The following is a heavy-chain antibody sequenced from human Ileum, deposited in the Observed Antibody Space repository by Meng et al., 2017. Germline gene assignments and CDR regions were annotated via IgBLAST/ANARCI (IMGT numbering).Heavy chain of an antibody. CDR1: GGSFSANY. D-gene: IGHD3-22*01. J-gene: IGHJ4*02. Sequence: QVQLQLSGAGLVKPSETLSLTCVVYGGSFSANYWTWIRQPPGKGLEWNGESNHSGSTNYKACIKSRVTISVDTCKKKCSLKRTAVTAADTAVYYCASARYDNWGQGTLVTVSS. V-gene: IGHV4-34*01. CDR2: SNHSGST. CDR3: ASARYDN.